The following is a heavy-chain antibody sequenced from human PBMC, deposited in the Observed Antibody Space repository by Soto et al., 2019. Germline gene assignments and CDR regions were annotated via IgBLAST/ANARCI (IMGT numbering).Heavy chain of an antibody. CDR3: ARGVYYGLGSYKNNWFDP. V-gene: IGHV1-3*01. CDR2: INAGNGNT. J-gene: IGHJ5*02. CDR1: GYTFTSYA. Sequence: QVQLVQSGAEVKKPGASVKVSCKASGYTFTSYAMHWVRQAPGQRLEWMGWINAGNGNTKYSQKFQGRVTITRDTSASTAYMELSSLRSEDTAVYYCARGVYYGLGSYKNNWFDPWGQGTLVTVSS. D-gene: IGHD3-10*01.